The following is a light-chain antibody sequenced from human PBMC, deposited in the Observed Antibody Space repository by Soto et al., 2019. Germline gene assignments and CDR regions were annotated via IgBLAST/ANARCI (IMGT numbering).Light chain of an antibody. CDR3: AAWDDSLNGVV. Sequence: QSVLTQPPSASGTPGQRVTISCSGSSSNIGSNTVNCYQQLPGTAPRLLIYSNNQRPSGVPDRVSGSKSGTSASLAISGLQSEDEADYYCAAWDDSLNGVVFGGGTKLTVL. CDR2: SNN. J-gene: IGLJ2*01. V-gene: IGLV1-44*01. CDR1: SSNIGSNT.